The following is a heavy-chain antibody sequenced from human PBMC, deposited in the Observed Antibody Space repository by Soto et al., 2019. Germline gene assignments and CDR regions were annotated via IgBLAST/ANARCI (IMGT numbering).Heavy chain of an antibody. CDR2: IIPIFGTA. Sequence: QVQLVQSGAEVKKPGSSVKVSCKASGGTFSSYAISWVRQAPGQGLEWMGGIIPIFGTANYAQKFQGRVTMTADEYTSTAYMGLSSLSSEEPAVYYWARGTRYFPIYWYFDLWGRGTLVTVSS. J-gene: IGHJ2*01. CDR3: ARGTRYFPIYWYFDL. V-gene: IGHV1-69*12. D-gene: IGHD3-10*01. CDR1: GGTFSSYA.